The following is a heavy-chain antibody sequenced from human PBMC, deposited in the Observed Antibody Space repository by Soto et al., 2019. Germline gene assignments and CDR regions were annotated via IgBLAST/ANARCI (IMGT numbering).Heavy chain of an antibody. J-gene: IGHJ4*02. CDR2: ISSSGSYT. Sequence: PGGSLTLTCATSAFTLIGSCMGCLRQATENGREWVSYISSSGSYTKSADSVKGRFNISRDNAKNSLYLQMNSLSAEDTAAYYCARDKARYFAWAPTPLPDYWGQGTLVTVSS. CDR3: ARDKARYFAWAPTPLPDY. CDR1: AFTLIGSC. D-gene: IGHD3-9*01. V-gene: IGHV3-11*05.